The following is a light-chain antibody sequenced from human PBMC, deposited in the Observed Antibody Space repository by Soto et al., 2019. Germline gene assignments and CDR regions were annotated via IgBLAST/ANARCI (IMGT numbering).Light chain of an antibody. CDR3: QQYGSSPT. J-gene: IGKJ1*01. V-gene: IGKV3-20*01. Sequence: ETVLTQSPGTLSLSPGERATLSCRASQSVSSSYLAWLQQKPGQPPRLLMYGASTRATGIPDRFSGSGSGTDFTLTISRLEPEDFALYYCQQYGSSPTCGQGTKVESK. CDR2: GAS. CDR1: QSVSSSY.